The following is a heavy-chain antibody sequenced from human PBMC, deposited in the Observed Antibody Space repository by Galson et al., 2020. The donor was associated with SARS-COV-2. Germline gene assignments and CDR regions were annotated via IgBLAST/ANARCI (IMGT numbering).Heavy chain of an antibody. CDR3: ASDYMGVKYYFDY. V-gene: IGHV3-23*01. Sequence: GESLKISCAASGFTFSNHAMSWVRQAPGKGLEWVSIISGSGGNTYYADSVKGRFTISRDNSKNTLYLQMNSLRAEDTALYYCASDYMGVKYYFDYWGQGTLVTVSS. D-gene: IGHD4-4*01. CDR1: GFTFSNHA. J-gene: IGHJ4*02. CDR2: ISGSGGNT.